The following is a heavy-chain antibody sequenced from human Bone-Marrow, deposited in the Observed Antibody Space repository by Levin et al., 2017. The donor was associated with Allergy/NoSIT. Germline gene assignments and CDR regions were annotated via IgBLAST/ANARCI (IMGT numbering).Heavy chain of an antibody. CDR2: INPNSGGT. V-gene: IGHV1-2*04. J-gene: IGHJ4*02. CDR1: GYTFTGYY. CDR3: ARVRPVATKRWAYFDY. Sequence: ASVKVSCKASGYTFTGYYMHWVRQAPGQGLEWMGWINPNSGGTNYAQKFQGWVTMTRDTSISTAYMELSRLRSDDTAVYYCARVRPVATKRWAYFDYWGQGTLVTVSS. D-gene: IGHD5-12*01.